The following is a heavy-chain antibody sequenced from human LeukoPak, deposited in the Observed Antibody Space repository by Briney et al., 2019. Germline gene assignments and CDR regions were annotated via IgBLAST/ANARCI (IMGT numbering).Heavy chain of an antibody. V-gene: IGHV3-74*01. CDR3: ARYSSSSGGASHYFDY. CDR2: ISGDGSMT. J-gene: IGHJ4*02. CDR1: GFTFSSYW. D-gene: IGHD6-6*01. Sequence: GGSLRLSCAASGFTFSSYWMSWVRQAPGKGLVWVSRISGDGSMTNYADSVKGRFTISRDNAKNTVYLQMNSLRAEDTAVYYCARYSSSSGGASHYFDYWGQGTLVTVSS.